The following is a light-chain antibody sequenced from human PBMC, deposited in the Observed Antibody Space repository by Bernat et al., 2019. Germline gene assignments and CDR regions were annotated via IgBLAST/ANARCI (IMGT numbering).Light chain of an antibody. CDR2: DVS. Sequence: EVVLTQSPSTLSMSPGERATLSCRASQNVGRYLMWYQQKPGQPPRLLMFDVSTRANGIPARFSGSGSGTDFTLTIASLAPEDFAVYYCQQRSTWPLTFGGGTKVEIK. CDR1: QNVGRY. J-gene: IGKJ4*01. V-gene: IGKV3-11*01. CDR3: QQRSTWPLT.